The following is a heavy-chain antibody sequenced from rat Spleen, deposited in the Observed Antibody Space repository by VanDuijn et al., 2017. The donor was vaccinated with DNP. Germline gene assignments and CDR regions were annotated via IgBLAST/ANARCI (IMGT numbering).Heavy chain of an antibody. CDR3: ARWSRYFDY. CDR2: ISYSGTT. CDR1: GYSITSNY. Sequence: EVQLQESGPGLVKLSQSLSLTCSVTGYSITSNYWGWIRKFPGNKMEYIGHISYSGTTNYNPSLKSRFSITRDTSKNQFFLQLNSVTTEDTATYYCARWSRYFDYWGQGVMVTVSS. V-gene: IGHV3-1*01. J-gene: IGHJ2*01.